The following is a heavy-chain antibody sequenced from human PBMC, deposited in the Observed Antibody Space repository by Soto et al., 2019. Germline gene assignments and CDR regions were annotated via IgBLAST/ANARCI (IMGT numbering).Heavy chain of an antibody. CDR1: GFTFSSHG. CDR2: ISYDGSNK. V-gene: IGHV3-30*18. Sequence: QVQLVESGGGVVQPGRSLRLSCAASGFTFSSHGMHWVRQAPGKGLEWVAVISYDGSNKYYADSVKGRFTISRDNSKNTLYLQMNSLRAEDTAVYYCAKAASVAGTVDYWGQGTLVTVSS. D-gene: IGHD6-19*01. J-gene: IGHJ4*02. CDR3: AKAASVAGTVDY.